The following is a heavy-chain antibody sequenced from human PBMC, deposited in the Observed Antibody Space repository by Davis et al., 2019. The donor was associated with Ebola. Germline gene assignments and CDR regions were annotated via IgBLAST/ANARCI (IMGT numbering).Heavy chain of an antibody. CDR1: GGSFSGYY. CDR2: INHAGNA. V-gene: IGHV4-34*01. D-gene: IGHD4-23*01. CDR3: ALSNVYVGDDDAFDM. Sequence: MPSETLSLTCAAYGGSFSGYYWSWIRQAPGKGLEWIGEINHAGNANYNPPLKSRVTVSVETSKNQFSLNLRSVTAADTAMYYCALSNVYVGDDDAFDMWAQGTMVTVSS. J-gene: IGHJ3*02.